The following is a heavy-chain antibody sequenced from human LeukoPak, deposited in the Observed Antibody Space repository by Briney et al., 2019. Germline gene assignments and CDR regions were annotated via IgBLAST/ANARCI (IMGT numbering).Heavy chain of an antibody. Sequence: SETLSLTCTVPGGSISSYYWSWIRQPPGKGLEWIGYIYYSGSTNYNPSLKSRVTISVDTSKNQFSLKLSSVTAADTAVYYCARFGHSYGLDYWGQGTLVTVSS. J-gene: IGHJ4*02. CDR1: GGSISSYY. CDR3: ARFGHSYGLDY. V-gene: IGHV4-59*08. CDR2: IYYSGST. D-gene: IGHD5-18*01.